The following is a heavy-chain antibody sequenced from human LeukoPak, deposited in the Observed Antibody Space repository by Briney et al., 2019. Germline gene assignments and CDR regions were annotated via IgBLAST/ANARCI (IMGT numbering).Heavy chain of an antibody. Sequence: GASVKVSCKASGYTFTSYGISWVRQAPGQGLEWMGWISVYNGNTNYAQKLQGRVTMTTDTSTSTAYMELRSLRSDDTAVYYCARASKQYYDFWSGYLDWAQGTLVTVSP. CDR2: ISVYNGNT. CDR3: ARASKQYYDFWSGYLD. J-gene: IGHJ4*02. CDR1: GYTFTSYG. D-gene: IGHD3-3*01. V-gene: IGHV1-18*01.